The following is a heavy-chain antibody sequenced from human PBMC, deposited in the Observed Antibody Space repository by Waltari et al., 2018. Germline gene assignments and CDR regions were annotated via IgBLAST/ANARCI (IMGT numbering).Heavy chain of an antibody. Sequence: EVELLESGGGLVQPGGSLRLSCTTSGFTFSGNAMGWVRQAPGKGLEGVSGIGSDLNTHYADSVKGRFTISRDNSKTTLYLQMNSLRAEDTALYYCVKDIFRWAFDIWGQGTMVTVSS. CDR3: VKDIFRWAFDI. CDR2: IGSDLNT. V-gene: IGHV3-23*01. D-gene: IGHD3-9*01. J-gene: IGHJ3*02. CDR1: GFTFSGNA.